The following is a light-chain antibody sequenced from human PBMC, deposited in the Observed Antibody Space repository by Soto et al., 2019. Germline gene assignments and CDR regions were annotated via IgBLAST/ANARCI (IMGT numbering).Light chain of an antibody. CDR1: QSVGRD. V-gene: IGKV3-11*01. CDR2: DAS. Sequence: ENVLTQSPAILSLSPGDTATLSCRASQSVGRDLAWYQQKPGQAPRLVIYDASNRATGVPDRFSGSGSGTDFTLSISHLEPEDFAVYYCQQRNNWPPITSGQGTR. J-gene: IGKJ5*01. CDR3: QQRNNWPPIT.